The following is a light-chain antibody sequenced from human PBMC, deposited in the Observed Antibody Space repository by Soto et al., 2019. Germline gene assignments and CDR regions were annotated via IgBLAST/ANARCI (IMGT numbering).Light chain of an antibody. J-gene: IGLJ2*01. CDR2: GKN. V-gene: IGLV1-44*01. CDR3: AAWDDSLNAVV. CDR1: GSNIGSNS. Sequence: QSVLTQPPSASGTPGQRVTISCSGSGSNIGSNSVNWYQQFPGTAPKLLLYGKNQRPSGVPDRFSGSKSGTSASLAISGLQSEDEAEYYCAAWDDSLNAVVFGGGTKLTVL.